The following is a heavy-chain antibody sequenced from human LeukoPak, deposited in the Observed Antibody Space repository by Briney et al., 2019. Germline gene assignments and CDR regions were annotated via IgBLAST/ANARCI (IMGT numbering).Heavy chain of an antibody. CDR1: GYTFSDYS. J-gene: IGHJ5*02. CDR2: ISSRSSHI. Sequence: GGSLRLSCEASGYTFSDYSMDWVRQAPGKGLEWVSSISSRSSHIYYADSVKGRFTISRDNTKNSLYLQMNSLRAEDTSVYYCAREEVLDPWGQGTLVTVSS. V-gene: IGHV3-21*01. CDR3: AREEVLDP.